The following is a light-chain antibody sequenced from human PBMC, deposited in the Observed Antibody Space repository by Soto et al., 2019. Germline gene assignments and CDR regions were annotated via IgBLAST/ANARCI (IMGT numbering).Light chain of an antibody. V-gene: IGKV3-11*01. Sequence: EIVLTQSPATLSLSPGERATLSCRASQSVSSYLAWYQQKPGQAPRLLIYDASNRATGIPARFSGSGSGTDFTLTISSLEPEDFPVYYCQQRSNWPPFGGGT. J-gene: IGKJ4*01. CDR2: DAS. CDR1: QSVSSY. CDR3: QQRSNWPP.